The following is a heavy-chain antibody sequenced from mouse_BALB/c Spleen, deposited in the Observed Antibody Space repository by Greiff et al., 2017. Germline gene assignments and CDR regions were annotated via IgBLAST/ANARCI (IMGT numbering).Heavy chain of an antibody. J-gene: IGHJ1*01. CDR1: GFNIKDYS. Sequence: VQLQQSGAELVRPGALVKLSCKASGFNIKDYSMPWVQQRPEQGLEWIGWIDPENGNTIYDPKFQGKASITADTSSNTAYLQLSSLTSEDTAVYYCAFYYYGSSYWYFDVWGAGTTVTVSS. V-gene: IGHV14-1*02. CDR2: IDPENGNT. D-gene: IGHD1-1*01. CDR3: AFYYYGSSYWYFDV.